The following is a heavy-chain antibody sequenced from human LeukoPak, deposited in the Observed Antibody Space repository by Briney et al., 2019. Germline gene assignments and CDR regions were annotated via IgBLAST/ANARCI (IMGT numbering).Heavy chain of an antibody. V-gene: IGHV1-18*01. CDR1: GYTFTSFG. Sequence: ASVKVSCKTSGYTFTSFGISWVRQAPGQGLEWMGWISAYNGDTTYAQKLQDRVTMTADTSTSTAYMEMRGLRSDDTAVYYCARAYGSSSSADYWGQGTLVTVSS. D-gene: IGHD6-6*01. CDR2: ISAYNGDT. J-gene: IGHJ4*02. CDR3: ARAYGSSSSADY.